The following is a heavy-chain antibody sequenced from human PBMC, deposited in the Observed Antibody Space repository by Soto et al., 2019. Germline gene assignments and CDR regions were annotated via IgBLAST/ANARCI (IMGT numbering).Heavy chain of an antibody. CDR2: IMPIFGTT. CDR1: GGTFSSFP. D-gene: IGHD6-19*01. V-gene: IGHV1-69*01. CDR3: AMIEYSSGSDY. Sequence: QVQLVQSGAEVKKPGSSVKVSCKASGGTFSSFPIAWVRQAPVQGLEWVGGIMPIFGTTKYAQNFRDRVTIYADESTSTAYMELSSLRFEDTAVYYCAMIEYSSGSDYWGQGTLVTVFS. J-gene: IGHJ4*02.